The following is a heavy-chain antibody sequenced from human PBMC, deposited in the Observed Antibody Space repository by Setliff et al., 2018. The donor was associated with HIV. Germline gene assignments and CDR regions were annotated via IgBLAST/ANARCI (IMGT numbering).Heavy chain of an antibody. J-gene: IGHJ4*02. CDR3: ARTDYGGNSGGNYFDY. CDR2: INAGNGNT. V-gene: IGHV1-3*01. Sequence: GASVKVSCKASGNTFTNYAMHWVRQAPGQGLEWMGWINAGNGNTKYSQKFQGRVTITRDTSASTAYMELSSLRSDDTAVYYCARTDYGGNSGGNYFDYWGQGSLVTVSS. CDR1: GNTFTNYA. D-gene: IGHD4-17*01.